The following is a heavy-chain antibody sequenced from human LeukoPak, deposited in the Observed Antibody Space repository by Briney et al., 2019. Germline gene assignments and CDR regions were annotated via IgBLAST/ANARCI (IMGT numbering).Heavy chain of an antibody. Sequence: GGSLRLSCAASGSTFSGFAMSWVRRTPGKGLEWVSGISGSGDNTLYADSVKGRFTISRDNSKNTLYLEMNSLRAEDTAIYYCAKMKGHPLPKYYMDVWGQGTRSPSRQ. CDR3: AKMKGHPLPKYYMDV. J-gene: IGHJ6*01. V-gene: IGHV3-23*01. D-gene: IGHD1-26*01. CDR2: ISGSGDNT. CDR1: GSTFSGFA.